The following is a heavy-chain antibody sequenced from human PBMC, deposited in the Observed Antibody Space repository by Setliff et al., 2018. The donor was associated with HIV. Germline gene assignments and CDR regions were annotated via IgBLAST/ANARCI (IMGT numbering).Heavy chain of an antibody. CDR2: IYDSGAT. Sequence: SETLSLTCTVSGGSISGFYWSWIRQSPGNGLEWIGWIYDSGATKYNPSLKSRLTISLDTSNNQFSMKLRSVTAADTAVYYCARDRKVRESGYTDVWGKGTTATVSS. V-gene: IGHV4-59*12. CDR1: GGSISGFY. J-gene: IGHJ6*03. D-gene: IGHD3-10*01. CDR3: ARDRKVRESGYTDV.